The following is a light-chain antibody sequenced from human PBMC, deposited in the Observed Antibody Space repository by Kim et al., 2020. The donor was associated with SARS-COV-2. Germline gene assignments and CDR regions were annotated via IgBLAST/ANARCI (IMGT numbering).Light chain of an antibody. V-gene: IGKV1-33*01. Sequence: DIQMTQSPSSLSASVGDRVTITCQASQDIRNFLNWFQQKPGKAPKLLIFDASNLETGVPSRFSGARSGTNFTFTISSLQPEDIATYYCQQYHNLWTFGRGTKVDIK. CDR2: DAS. J-gene: IGKJ1*01. CDR3: QQYHNLWT. CDR1: QDIRNF.